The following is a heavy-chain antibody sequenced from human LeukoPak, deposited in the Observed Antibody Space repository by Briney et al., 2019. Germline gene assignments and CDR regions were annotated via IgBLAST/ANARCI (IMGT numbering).Heavy chain of an antibody. V-gene: IGHV1-2*02. CDR2: INPNSGGT. CDR1: GYTFTGYY. J-gene: IGHJ6*03. Sequence: ASVKVSCKASGYTFTGYYMHWVRQAPGQGLEWMGWINPNSGGTNYAQKFQGRVTMTRDTSISTASMELSRLRSDDTAVYYCARDGKSGGTTLFYMGVWGKGTTVTVSS. D-gene: IGHD4-11*01. CDR3: ARDGKSGGTTLFYMGV.